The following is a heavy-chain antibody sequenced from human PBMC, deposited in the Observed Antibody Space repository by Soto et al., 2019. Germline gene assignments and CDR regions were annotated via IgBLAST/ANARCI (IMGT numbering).Heavy chain of an antibody. CDR1: GGSISSSSYY. V-gene: IGHV4-39*01. D-gene: IGHD3-10*01. CDR2: IYYSGST. J-gene: IGHJ6*04. CDR3: ARAIPMVRGVMDV. Sequence: QLQLQESGPGLVKPSETLSLTCTVSGGSISSSSYYWGWIRQPPGKGLEWIGSIYYSGSTYYNPSLKSRITLSVDTSKHPFPLKLSSVTAADTAVYYSARAIPMVRGVMDVWGKGTTVTVSS.